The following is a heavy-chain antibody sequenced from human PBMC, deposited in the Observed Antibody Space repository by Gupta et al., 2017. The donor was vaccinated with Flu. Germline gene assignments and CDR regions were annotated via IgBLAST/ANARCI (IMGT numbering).Heavy chain of an antibody. V-gene: IGHV3-21*01. CDR1: GFTFSSYS. CDR2: ISSGSTHI. Sequence: EVHLVESGGGLVRPGGSLRLSCAASGFTFSSYSINWVRRAPGRGLEGVSSISSGSTHIYYTDSVKGRFTVSRDNAKNLVYLQMNSLRAEDTALYYCARDPVLASRPGHLDCWGQGTLVTVSS. J-gene: IGHJ4*02. D-gene: IGHD6-6*01. CDR3: ARDPVLASRPGHLDC.